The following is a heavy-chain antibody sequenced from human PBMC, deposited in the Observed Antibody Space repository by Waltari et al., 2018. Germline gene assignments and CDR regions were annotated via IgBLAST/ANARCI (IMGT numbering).Heavy chain of an antibody. CDR2: IHPSGST. V-gene: IGHV4-34*01. J-gene: IGHJ4*02. CDR3: ARGRDPYKGGSL. Sequence: QVQLQQWGARRLMPSETLSLPSAVYGGSFTGYYLGWTRQPPGKGLEWIGEIHPSGSTAYNPSLTSRVTISGDMSKNQFSLKLTSVTAADTAVYFCARGRDPYKGGSLWGLGTLVTVSS. CDR1: GGSFTGYY. D-gene: IGHD1-1*01.